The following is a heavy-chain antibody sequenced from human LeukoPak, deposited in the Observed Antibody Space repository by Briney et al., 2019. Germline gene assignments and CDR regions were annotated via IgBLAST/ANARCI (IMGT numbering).Heavy chain of an antibody. V-gene: IGHV4-38-2*01. D-gene: IGHD3-22*01. CDR3: ARVLKAGGYYYSSNDYYYFDS. CDR1: GFSISSTYF. J-gene: IGHJ4*02. Sequence: PSETLPLTCAVSGFSISSTYFWGWIRQTPGKGLEWIGNIYHSGATYYNPSHKSRLTISIDTSKNQFSLSLSSVTAADTAVYYCARVLKAGGYYYSSNDYYYFDSWGQGNGVPVSS. CDR2: IYHSGAT.